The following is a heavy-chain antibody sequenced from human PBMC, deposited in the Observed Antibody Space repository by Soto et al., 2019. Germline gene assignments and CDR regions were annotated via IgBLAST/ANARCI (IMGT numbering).Heavy chain of an antibody. J-gene: IGHJ5*02. CDR1: GGAVSSGTYY. CDR2: IYFTGST. Sequence: SEILSLTCTVSGGAVSSGTYYWSWIRQPPGKGLEWIGHIYFTGSTNYNPSLKSRVTMSLDTSRNQFSLKLSSVTAADTAVYYCTRGPPRVQWFDPWGLGTLVTVSS. V-gene: IGHV4-61*01. CDR3: TRGPPRVQWFDP.